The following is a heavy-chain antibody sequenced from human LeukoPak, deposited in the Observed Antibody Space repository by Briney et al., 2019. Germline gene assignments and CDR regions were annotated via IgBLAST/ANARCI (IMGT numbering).Heavy chain of an antibody. CDR2: ISSSSSYI. Sequence: GSLRLSCAASGFTFSSYSMNWVRQAPGKGLEWVSSISSSSSYIYYADSVKGRFTISRDNAKNSLYLQMNSLRAEDTAVYYCARDILPIRGGVLYSSEEVLVDPWGQGTLVTVSS. J-gene: IGHJ5*02. CDR3: ARDILPIRGGVLYSSEEVLVDP. CDR1: GFTFSSYS. V-gene: IGHV3-21*01. D-gene: IGHD6-19*01.